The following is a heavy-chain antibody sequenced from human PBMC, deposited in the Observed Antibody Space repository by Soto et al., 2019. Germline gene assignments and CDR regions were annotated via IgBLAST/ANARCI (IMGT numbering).Heavy chain of an antibody. Sequence: SETLSLTCAVYGGSFSGYSWTWIRQPPWTGLEWIGEINHTGSTNYNPSLKSRVTISVDTSKNQFSLKLTSVTAADTAVYYCARDKITGLFDYWGQGTLVTVSS. V-gene: IGHV4-34*01. CDR1: GGSFSGYS. CDR3: ARDKITGLFDY. D-gene: IGHD2-8*02. J-gene: IGHJ4*02. CDR2: INHTGST.